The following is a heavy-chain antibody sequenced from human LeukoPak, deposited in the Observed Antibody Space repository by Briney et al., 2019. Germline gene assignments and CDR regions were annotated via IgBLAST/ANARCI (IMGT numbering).Heavy chain of an antibody. V-gene: IGHV3-7*01. Sequence: GGSLRLSCAASGFTFSSYWMSWVRQAPGKGLEWVANIKQDGSEKYYVDSVKGRFPISRDNAKNSLYLQMNSLRAEDTAVYYCARVGGRGGGIAVAGADYFDYWGQGTLVTVSS. CDR3: ARVGGRGGGIAVAGADYFDY. CDR2: IKQDGSEK. CDR1: GFTFSSYW. J-gene: IGHJ4*02. D-gene: IGHD6-19*01.